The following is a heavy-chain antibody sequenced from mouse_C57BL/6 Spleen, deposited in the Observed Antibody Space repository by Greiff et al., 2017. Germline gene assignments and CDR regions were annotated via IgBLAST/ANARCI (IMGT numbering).Heavy chain of an antibody. CDR1: GYTFTSYS. Sequence: QVQLKQSGAELARPGASVKLSCKASGYTFTSYSMHWVKQRPGQGLEWIGYINPSSGYTKYNQKFKDKATLTEDKSSSTAYMQLSSLTSEDSAVYYCAQDLDFDYWGQGTTLTVSS. CDR2: INPSSGYT. V-gene: IGHV1-4*01. J-gene: IGHJ2*01. CDR3: AQDLDFDY.